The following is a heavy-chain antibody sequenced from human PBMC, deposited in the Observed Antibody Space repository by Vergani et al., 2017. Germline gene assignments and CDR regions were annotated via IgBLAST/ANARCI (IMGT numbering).Heavy chain of an antibody. D-gene: IGHD1-26*01. J-gene: IGHJ4*02. CDR1: GFTFSSYE. CDR2: ISSSGSTI. Sequence: EVQLVESGGGLVQPGGSLRLSCAASGFTFSSYEMNWVRQAPGKGLEWVSYISSSGSTIYYADSVKGRFTISRDNAKNSLYLQMNSLRAEDTAVYYCARDLIVGATPCDCWSQETLVTV. CDR3: ARDLIVGATPCDC. V-gene: IGHV3-48*03.